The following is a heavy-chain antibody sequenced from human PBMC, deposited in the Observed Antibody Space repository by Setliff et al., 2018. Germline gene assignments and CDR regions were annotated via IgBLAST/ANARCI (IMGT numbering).Heavy chain of an antibody. CDR3: ARTFTGRYFDL. V-gene: IGHV4-39*01. CDR2: IYYRGDT. Sequence: SETLSLTCTVSGASLNSGTYYWGWIRQPPGKGLEWIGRIYYRGDTYYNPSLKGRLTISVDTAQNQFSLNLSSVSAADTAVYYCARTFTGRYFDLWGRGTLVTVSS. CDR1: GASLNSGTYY. J-gene: IGHJ2*01.